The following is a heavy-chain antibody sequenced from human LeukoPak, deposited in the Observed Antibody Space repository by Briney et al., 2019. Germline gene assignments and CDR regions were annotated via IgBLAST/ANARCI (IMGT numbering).Heavy chain of an antibody. CDR3: AREWSTSLDY. J-gene: IGHJ4*01. CDR2: INPSGGST. V-gene: IGHV1-46*01. Sequence: ASVKVSCKAYGYTLTNYYMHWLRQAPGQALEWMGIINPSGGSTSYAQKFQGRVTMTRDMSTSTVYMELSSLRSEDTAVYYCAREWSTSLDYWGHGTLVTVSS. CDR1: GYTLTNYY. D-gene: IGHD2-2*01.